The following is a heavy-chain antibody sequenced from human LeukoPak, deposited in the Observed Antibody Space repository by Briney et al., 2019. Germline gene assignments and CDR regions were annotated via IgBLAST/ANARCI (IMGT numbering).Heavy chain of an antibody. J-gene: IGHJ4*02. CDR2: IIPIFGTA. Sequence: EASVKVSCKASGGTFSSYAISWVRQAPGQGLEWMGGIIPIFGTANYAQKFQGRVTITADESTSTAYMELSSLRSEDTAVYYCASPPHSSSGYYQYFFDYWGQGTLVTVSS. V-gene: IGHV1-69*01. CDR3: ASPPHSSSGYYQYFFDY. CDR1: GGTFSSYA. D-gene: IGHD3-22*01.